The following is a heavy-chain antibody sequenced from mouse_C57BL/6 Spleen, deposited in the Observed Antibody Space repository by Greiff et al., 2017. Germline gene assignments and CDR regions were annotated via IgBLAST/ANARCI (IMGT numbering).Heavy chain of an antibody. CDR2: INPYNGGT. Sequence: EVQLQQSGPVLVKPGASVKMSCKASGYTFTDYYMNWVKQSHGKSLEWIGVINPYNGGTSYKQKFKGKATLTVDKSSSTAYMELNSLTSEDSAVYYCARDLYDYPYYFDYWGQGTTLTVSS. V-gene: IGHV1-19*01. J-gene: IGHJ2*01. CDR1: GYTFTDYY. CDR3: ARDLYDYPYYFDY. D-gene: IGHD2-4*01.